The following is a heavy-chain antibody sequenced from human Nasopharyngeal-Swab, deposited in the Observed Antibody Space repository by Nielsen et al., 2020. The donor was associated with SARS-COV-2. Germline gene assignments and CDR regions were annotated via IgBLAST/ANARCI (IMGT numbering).Heavy chain of an antibody. J-gene: IGHJ4*02. CDR1: GGSISSYY. CDR3: ARLPRIAAAGGY. CDR2: IYYSGST. V-gene: IGHV4-59*12. D-gene: IGHD6-13*01. Sequence: SETLSLTCTVSGGSISSYYWSWIRQPPGEGLEWIGYIYYSGSTNYNPSLKSRVTISVDTSKNQFSLKLSSVTAADTAVYYCARLPRIAAAGGYWGQGTLVTVSS.